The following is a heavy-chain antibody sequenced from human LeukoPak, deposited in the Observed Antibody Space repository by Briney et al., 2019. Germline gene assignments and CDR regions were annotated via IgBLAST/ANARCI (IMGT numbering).Heavy chain of an antibody. Sequence: ASVKVSCKASGYPFTDYDMHWVRQAPGQGLEWMGWINPNRGGTDYAQKFQGRVTMTRDTSISTAYMELSRLRYDDTAVYYCASGYRFRNWGQGTLVTVSS. J-gene: IGHJ4*02. D-gene: IGHD5-18*01. CDR1: GYPFTDYD. CDR2: INPNRGGT. V-gene: IGHV1-2*02. CDR3: ASGYRFRN.